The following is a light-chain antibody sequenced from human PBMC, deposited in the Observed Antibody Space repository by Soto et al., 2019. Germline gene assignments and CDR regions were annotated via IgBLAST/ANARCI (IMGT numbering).Light chain of an antibody. V-gene: IGKV2-28*01. Sequence: DIVMTQSPLSLPVTPGEPASISCRSSQSLLHSNGYNYLDWYLQKPGQSPQLLIYLGSNRASGVPDRFSGRGSGTDFTLKISRVEAGDVGVYYCMQALQTPVTFGGGTKVEIK. J-gene: IGKJ4*01. CDR1: QSLLHSNGYNY. CDR3: MQALQTPVT. CDR2: LGS.